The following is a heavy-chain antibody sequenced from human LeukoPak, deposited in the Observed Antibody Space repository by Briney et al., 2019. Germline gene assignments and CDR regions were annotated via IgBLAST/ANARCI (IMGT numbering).Heavy chain of an antibody. CDR1: GASISSSTDY. J-gene: IGHJ5*02. V-gene: IGHV4-39*01. CDR2: IYYSGST. D-gene: IGHD1-14*01. CDR3: AGLIRPGWFDP. Sequence: SETLSLTCTVSGASISSSTDYWGWIRQPPGNGLEWIANIYYSGSTYYNPSLKSRVTISVDTSKNQFSLKLSSVTAADTAVYYCAGLIRPGWFDPWGQGTLVTVSS.